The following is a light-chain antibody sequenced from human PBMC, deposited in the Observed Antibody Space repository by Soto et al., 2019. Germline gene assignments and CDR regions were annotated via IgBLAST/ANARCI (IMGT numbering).Light chain of an antibody. V-gene: IGKV3-15*01. CDR3: LQYNKLPPDT. Sequence: EIVMTQSPATLSVSPGERATLSCRASQSVNSNLAWYQQKPGQAPRLLIYGASTRVAGIPARFSGSGSGTEFSLTISSLQSEDFAVYYCLQYNKLPPDTFGQGTKLQIK. CDR2: GAS. J-gene: IGKJ2*01. CDR1: QSVNSN.